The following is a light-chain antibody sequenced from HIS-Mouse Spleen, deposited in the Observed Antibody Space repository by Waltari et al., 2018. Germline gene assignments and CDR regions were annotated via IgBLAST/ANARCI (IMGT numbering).Light chain of an antibody. CDR2: AAS. Sequence: DIQMTQSQSSLSASVRDRVPITCWASESIRSYLNWYQQKPGKTPKLLIYAASSLQSGVPSRFSGRGSGTDFTLTISSLRPEDFGAYYCQQSYSTPRPFGGGTKVEI. CDR3: QQSYSTPRP. CDR1: ESIRSY. V-gene: IGKV1-39*01. J-gene: IGKJ4*01.